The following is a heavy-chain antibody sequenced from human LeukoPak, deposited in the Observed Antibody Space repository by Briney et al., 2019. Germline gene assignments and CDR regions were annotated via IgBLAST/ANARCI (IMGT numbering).Heavy chain of an antibody. CDR2: ISGSGGST. D-gene: IGHD2-2*01. CDR3: TRGAYCSSTSCYCGYFDY. V-gene: IGHV3-23*01. Sequence: GGSLRLSCAASGFTFSSYAMSWVRQAPGKGLEWVSAISGSGGSTYYADSVKGRFTISRDNSKNTLYLQMNSLRTEDTAVYYCTRGAYCSSTSCYCGYFDYWGQGTLVTVSS. J-gene: IGHJ4*02. CDR1: GFTFSSYA.